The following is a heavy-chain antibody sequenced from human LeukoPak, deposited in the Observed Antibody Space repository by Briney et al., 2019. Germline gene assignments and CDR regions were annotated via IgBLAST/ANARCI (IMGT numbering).Heavy chain of an antibody. CDR2: IYYSGST. V-gene: IGHV4-39*07. Sequence: SETLSLTCTVSGGSISSSSYYWGWIRQPPGKGLEWIGSIYYSGSTYYNPSLKSRVTISVDTSENQFSLKLSSVTAADTAVYYCARDDSSGYLAFDPWGQGTLVTVSS. CDR1: GGSISSSSYY. CDR3: ARDDSSGYLAFDP. D-gene: IGHD3-22*01. J-gene: IGHJ5*02.